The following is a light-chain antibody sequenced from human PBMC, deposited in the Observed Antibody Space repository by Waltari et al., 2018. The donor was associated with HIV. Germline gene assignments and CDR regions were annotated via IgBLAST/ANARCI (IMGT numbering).Light chain of an antibody. CDR2: RND. J-gene: IGLJ3*02. CDR1: NSNVGKNF. V-gene: IGLV1-47*01. Sequence: QSVLTQPPSASKSPGQRVLISCSGTNSNVGKNFVSWFQQVPGEAPKLVIYRNDRRPSGVPDRFSGAKSGSSATLAISGLQSDDEADYFCASWDDKLSHWVFGVGTKLTV. CDR3: ASWDDKLSHWV.